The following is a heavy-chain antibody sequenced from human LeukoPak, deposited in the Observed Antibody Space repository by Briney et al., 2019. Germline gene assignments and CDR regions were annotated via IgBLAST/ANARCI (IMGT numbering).Heavy chain of an antibody. D-gene: IGHD3/OR15-3a*01. V-gene: IGHV1-46*01. Sequence: ASVKVSCKASGYSFTTYHMHWVRQAPGQGLEWMGIINPSGGSTNYAQNFQGRVTMTRDMSTSTAYMELSSLRSEDTAVYYCAREAVTIFALVRTQTTKSPHRFDPWGQGTLVTVSS. CDR3: AREAVTIFALVRTQTTKSPHRFDP. CDR2: INPSGGST. J-gene: IGHJ5*02. CDR1: GYSFTTYH.